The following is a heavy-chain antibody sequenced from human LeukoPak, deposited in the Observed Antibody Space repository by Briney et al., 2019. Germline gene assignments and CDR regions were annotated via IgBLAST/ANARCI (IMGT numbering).Heavy chain of an antibody. CDR1: GSTFSSYA. V-gene: IGHV3-23*01. Sequence: GGSLRLSCAASGSTFSSYAMSWVRQAPGKGLEWVSAISGSGGSTYYADSVKGRFTISRDNSKNTLYLQMNSLRAEDTAVYYCAKDREEYSGYATFDYWGQGTLVTVSS. CDR3: AKDREEYSGYATFDY. CDR2: ISGSGGST. D-gene: IGHD5-12*01. J-gene: IGHJ4*02.